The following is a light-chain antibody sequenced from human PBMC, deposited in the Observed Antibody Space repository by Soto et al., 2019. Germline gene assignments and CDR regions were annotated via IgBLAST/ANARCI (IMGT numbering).Light chain of an antibody. V-gene: IGKV3-11*01. Sequence: EIVLTQSPATLSLSPGERATLSCRASQSVSSYLAWYQQKPGQAPRLLIYDASNRATGIPARFSGSGSGTDLTLTISSLEPEDFAVYYCQQRSNRPEVTFGPGTKVDIK. CDR1: QSVSSY. J-gene: IGKJ3*01. CDR2: DAS. CDR3: QQRSNRPEVT.